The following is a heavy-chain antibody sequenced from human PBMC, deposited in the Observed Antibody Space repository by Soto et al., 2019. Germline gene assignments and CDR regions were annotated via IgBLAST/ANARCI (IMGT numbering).Heavy chain of an antibody. V-gene: IGHV3-33*01. Sequence: QVQLVESGGGVVQPGTSLRLSCEASGFTFSGFGMHWVRQAPGKGLEWVAVIWYDGSKTYYADCVKGRFTISRDNSKNALYLQMNSLRAEDTAVYYWARGRGGSYGGNSAHFDIWGQGTLVTVSS. D-gene: IGHD4-17*01. J-gene: IGHJ3*02. CDR2: IWYDGSKT. CDR1: GFTFSGFG. CDR3: ARGRGGSYGGNSAHFDI.